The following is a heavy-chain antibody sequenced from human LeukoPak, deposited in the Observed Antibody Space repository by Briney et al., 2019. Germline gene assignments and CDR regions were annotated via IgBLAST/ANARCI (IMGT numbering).Heavy chain of an antibody. D-gene: IGHD2-15*01. Sequence: ASVKVSCKASGYTFTSYDINWVRQATGQGLEWMGWMNPNSGNTGYAQKFQGRVTMTRNTSISTAYMELSSLRSEDTAVYYCARDPVFYCSGGSCHSDGFDPWGQGTLVIVSS. CDR3: ARDPVFYCSGGSCHSDGFDP. CDR1: GYTFTSYD. V-gene: IGHV1-8*01. J-gene: IGHJ5*02. CDR2: MNPNSGNT.